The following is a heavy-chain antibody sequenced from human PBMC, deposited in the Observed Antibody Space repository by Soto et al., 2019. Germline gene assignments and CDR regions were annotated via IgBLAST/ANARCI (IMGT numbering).Heavy chain of an antibody. Sequence: GGSLRLSCAASGFTFSSYGMHWVRQAPGKGLEWVAVISYDGSNKYYADSVKGRFTISRDNSKNTLYLQMNSLRAEDTAVYYCAKTDYGDYVGSDYWGQGTLVTVSS. J-gene: IGHJ4*02. CDR2: ISYDGSNK. CDR3: AKTDYGDYVGSDY. D-gene: IGHD4-17*01. V-gene: IGHV3-30*18. CDR1: GFTFSSYG.